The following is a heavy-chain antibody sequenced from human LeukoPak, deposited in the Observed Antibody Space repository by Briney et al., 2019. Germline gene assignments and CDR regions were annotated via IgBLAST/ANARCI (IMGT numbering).Heavy chain of an antibody. V-gene: IGHV4-59*05. J-gene: IGHJ6*03. CDR3: ARLSNSYYYYYMDV. CDR2: IYYSGST. CDR1: GFTFSSYE. D-gene: IGHD4-11*01. Sequence: PGGSLRLSCAASGFTFSSYEMNWVRQAPGKGLEWIGSIYYSGSTYYNPSLKSRVTISVDTSKNQVSLKLSSVTAADTAVYYCARLSNSYYYYYMDVWGKGTTVTISS.